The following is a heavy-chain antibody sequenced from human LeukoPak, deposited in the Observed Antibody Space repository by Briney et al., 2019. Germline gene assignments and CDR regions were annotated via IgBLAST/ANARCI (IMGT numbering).Heavy chain of an antibody. CDR1: GGTFSSYA. V-gene: IGHV1-69*04. Sequence: SVKVSCKASGGTFSSYAISWVRQAPGQGLEWMGRIIPILGIANYAQKFQGRVTITADKSTSTAYMELSSLRSEDTAVYYCARDGQWFGRYYFDYWGQGTLVTVSS. CDR2: IIPILGIA. J-gene: IGHJ4*02. CDR3: ARDGQWFGRYYFDY. D-gene: IGHD3-10*01.